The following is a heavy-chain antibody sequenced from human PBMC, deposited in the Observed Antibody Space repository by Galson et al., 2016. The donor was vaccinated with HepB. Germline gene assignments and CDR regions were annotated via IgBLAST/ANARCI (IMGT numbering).Heavy chain of an antibody. CDR2: ISRSAHEI. J-gene: IGHJ4*02. CDR1: GFIFSHYE. Sequence: SLRLSCAASGFIFSHYEMNWVRQAQGKGLEWIAYISRSAHEIYYADSLKGRFAISRDDAKNSLSLQLSSLRVDDTAVYYCARGKYGSGWMVDYWGQGTQVTVSS. V-gene: IGHV3-48*03. D-gene: IGHD6-19*01. CDR3: ARGKYGSGWMVDY.